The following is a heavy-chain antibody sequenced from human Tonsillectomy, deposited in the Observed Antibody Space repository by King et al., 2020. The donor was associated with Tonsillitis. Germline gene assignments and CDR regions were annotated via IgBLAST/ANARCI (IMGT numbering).Heavy chain of an antibody. D-gene: IGHD5-18*01. Sequence: QLVESGGGLVQPGGSLRLSCAASGFTFSSYEMHWVGQATGKGLEWVSAMGTAGDIYYPGSVKGRFSISRENAKNSLYLQMNSLRAGDKAVYYCARVDTAMDAFDYWGQGTLVTVSS. CDR2: MGTAGDI. CDR3: ARVDTAMDAFDY. J-gene: IGHJ4*02. V-gene: IGHV3-13*04. CDR1: GFTFSSYE.